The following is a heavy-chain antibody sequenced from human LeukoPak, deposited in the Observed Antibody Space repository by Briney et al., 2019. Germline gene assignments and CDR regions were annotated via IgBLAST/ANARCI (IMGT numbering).Heavy chain of an antibody. J-gene: IGHJ4*02. CDR1: GFTFSSYS. CDR2: ISSSSSYI. V-gene: IGHV3-21*01. CDR3: ASQRNWYFDY. Sequence: GGSLRLSCAASGFTFSSYSMNWVRQAPGKGLEWVLSISSSSSYIYYADSVKGRFTISRDNAKNSLYLQMNSLRAEDTAVYYCASQRNWYFDYWGQGTLVTVSS. D-gene: IGHD1-1*01.